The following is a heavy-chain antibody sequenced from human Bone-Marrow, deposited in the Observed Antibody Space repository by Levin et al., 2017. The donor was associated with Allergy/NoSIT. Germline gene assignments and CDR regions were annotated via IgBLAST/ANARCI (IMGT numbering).Heavy chain of an antibody. J-gene: IGHJ4*02. CDR1: GFTFNTYA. CDR3: AKDLVSGSSGRAGYDY. D-gene: IGHD6-19*01. CDR2: ISGSGGST. Sequence: GGSLRLSCATSGFTFNTYAMSWVRQTPGKGLEWVSGISGSGGSTYYADSVKGRFTISRDNSKNMLYLQMNSLRAEDTAVYFCAKDLVSGSSGRAGYDYWGQGILVTVSS. V-gene: IGHV3-23*01.